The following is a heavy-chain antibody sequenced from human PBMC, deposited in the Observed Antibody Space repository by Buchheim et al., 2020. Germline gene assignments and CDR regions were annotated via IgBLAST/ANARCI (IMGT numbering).Heavy chain of an antibody. V-gene: IGHV3-23*01. CDR1: GFTFSSCA. Sequence: EVQLLESGGALVQPGGSLRLSCAASGFTFSSCAMAWVRQAPGKGLEWVSTLSVSGATNYADSVKGRFTLSTNMSKNPLYLQRNSLRAEDTALYHCAKEPVVLARGLEDWGQGTL. J-gene: IGHJ4*02. D-gene: IGHD4-23*01. CDR3: AKEPVVLARGLED. CDR2: LSVSGAT.